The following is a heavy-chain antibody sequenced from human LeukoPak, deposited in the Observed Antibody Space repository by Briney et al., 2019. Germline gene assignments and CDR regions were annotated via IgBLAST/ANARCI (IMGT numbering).Heavy chain of an antibody. D-gene: IGHD6-13*01. J-gene: IGHJ4*02. CDR1: GGTFSSYA. CDR2: MNPNSGNT. CDR3: AKGIAAAAGY. Sequence: ASVKVSCKASGGTFSSYAINWVRQATGQGLEWMGWMNPNSGNTGYAQKFQGRVTMTRNTSISTAYMELSSLRSEDTAVYYCAKGIAAAAGYWGQGTLVTVSS. V-gene: IGHV1-8*02.